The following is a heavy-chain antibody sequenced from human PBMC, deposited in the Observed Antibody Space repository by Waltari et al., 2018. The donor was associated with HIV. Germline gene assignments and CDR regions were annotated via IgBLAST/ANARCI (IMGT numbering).Heavy chain of an antibody. CDR3: AKGKTGDF. J-gene: IGHJ4*02. V-gene: IGHV3-23*01. CDR2: ISGSGDNT. CDR1: GFSFSTYA. Sequence: EVQLLESGGGFVKPGGSLRLSCAASGFSFSTYAMSWVRQAPGKGLEWVSAISGSGDNTYYADSVKGRFTISRDNSKNTLYLQMSSLRAEDTAVYYCAKGKTGDFWGQGTLVTVSS.